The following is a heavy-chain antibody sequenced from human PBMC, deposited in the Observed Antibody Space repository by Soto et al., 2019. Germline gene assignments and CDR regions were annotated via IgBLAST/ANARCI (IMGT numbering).Heavy chain of an antibody. CDR3: ARHSVVVAATSLHYFDY. Sequence: PSETLSLTCTASGDSISSSRYYWGWIRQPPGKGLEWIGSIYYSGNAYYNPSLKSRVTISADTSKNQFSLKLSSVTAADTAVYYCARHSVVVAATSLHYFDYWGQGTRVTVSS. CDR2: IYYSGNA. CDR1: GDSISSSRYY. J-gene: IGHJ4*02. D-gene: IGHD2-15*01. V-gene: IGHV4-39*01.